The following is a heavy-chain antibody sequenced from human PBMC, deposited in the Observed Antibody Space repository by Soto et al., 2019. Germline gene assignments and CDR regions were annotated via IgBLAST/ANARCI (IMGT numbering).Heavy chain of an antibody. J-gene: IGHJ5*02. CDR1: GGTFSSYA. D-gene: IGHD6-13*01. Sequence: QVQLVQSGAEVKKPGSSVKVSCKASGGTFSSYAISWVRQAPGQGLEWMGGIIPIFGTANYAQKFQGRVTITADESTSTAYMELSRLRSEDTAVYYCARTLHLRIAAAGTYVNWFDPWGQGTLVTVSS. V-gene: IGHV1-69*01. CDR3: ARTLHLRIAAAGTYVNWFDP. CDR2: IIPIFGTA.